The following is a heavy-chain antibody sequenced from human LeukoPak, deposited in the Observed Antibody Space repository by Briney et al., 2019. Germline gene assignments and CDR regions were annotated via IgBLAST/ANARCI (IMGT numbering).Heavy chain of an antibody. CDR1: GFTFSSYA. V-gene: IGHV3-23*01. CDR3: AKEIGPLDY. D-gene: IGHD3-22*01. J-gene: IGHJ4*02. CDR2: ISDSGGST. Sequence: GGSLRLSCAAYGFTFSSYAMRSVRQAAGKGLEWVSVISDSGGSTYYADSVKGRFTISRDNSKNTLYLQMNSLTAEDTALYYGAKEIGPLDYWGQGTLVTVSS.